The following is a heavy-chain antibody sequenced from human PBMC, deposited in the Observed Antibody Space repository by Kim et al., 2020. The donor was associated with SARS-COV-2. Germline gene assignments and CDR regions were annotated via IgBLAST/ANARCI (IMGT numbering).Heavy chain of an antibody. V-gene: IGHV3-23*01. CDR1: GFTFSNFA. D-gene: IGHD6-13*01. CDR3: AKNGIPARGKWYVNL. Sequence: GGSLRLSCAASGFTFSNFAMTWVRQAPGKGLEWVSILSDSGGDTFYADSVKGRFTISRDNSKNTLYLQMNSLRAEDTAVYYCAKNGIPARGKWYVNLWGRGTLVTVSS. CDR2: LSDSGGDT. J-gene: IGHJ2*01.